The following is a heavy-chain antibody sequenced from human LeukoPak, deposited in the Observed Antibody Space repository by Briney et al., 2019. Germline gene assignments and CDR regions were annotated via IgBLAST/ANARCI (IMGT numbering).Heavy chain of an antibody. CDR2: IYYSGST. V-gene: IGHV4-59*01. D-gene: IGHD1-1*01. CDR1: GGSISSYY. J-gene: IGHJ4*02. Sequence: SETLSLTCTVSGGSISSYYWSWIRQPPGKGLEWIGYIYYSGSTNYNPSLKSRVTISVDTSKNQFSLRLSSVTAADTAVYYCARVNWSSYYFDYWGQGTLVTVSS. CDR3: ARVNWSSYYFDY.